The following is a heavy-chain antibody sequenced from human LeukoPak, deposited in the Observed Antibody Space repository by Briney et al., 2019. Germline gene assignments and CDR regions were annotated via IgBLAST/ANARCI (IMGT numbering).Heavy chain of an antibody. CDR2: IYYSGST. J-gene: IGHJ5*02. Sequence: SETLSLTCTVSGGSVSSYYWSWIRQPPGKGLEWIGDIYYSGSTNDNPSLKSRVTTSVDTSTNQFSLKLSSVTAADTAVYYCARELRVAATYWFDPWGQGTLVTVSS. D-gene: IGHD2-15*01. CDR1: GGSVSSYY. V-gene: IGHV4-59*02. CDR3: ARELRVAATYWFDP.